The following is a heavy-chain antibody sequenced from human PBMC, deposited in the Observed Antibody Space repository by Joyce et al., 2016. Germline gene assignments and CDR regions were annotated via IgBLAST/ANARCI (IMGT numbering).Heavy chain of an antibody. CDR3: ARNGVYSQDS. D-gene: IGHD2-8*01. J-gene: IGHJ5*01. CDR2: IYLGGST. CDR1: GGSISSAHW. V-gene: IGHV4-4*02. Sequence: QVQLQESGPGLVKPSGTLSLTCAVSGGSISSAHWWSWVRQPPGKGLEWIGEIYLGGSTTYNPSLKSRVTISVDKSKNQLSLKMNSVTAADTAVYYCARNGVYSQDSWGQGTLVTVSS.